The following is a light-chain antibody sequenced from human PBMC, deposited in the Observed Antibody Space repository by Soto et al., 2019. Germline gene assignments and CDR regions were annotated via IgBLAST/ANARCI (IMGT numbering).Light chain of an antibody. CDR2: DGS. Sequence: EIVLTQSPATLSLSPGERATLSCRASQGVSSYLAWYQQKPGQAPRLLIYDGSNRATGIPARFSGSGSGTDFTLTISSLEPEDFAVYYCQQRSNWPPVTFGQGTKLEIK. V-gene: IGKV3-11*01. CDR1: QGVSSY. CDR3: QQRSNWPPVT. J-gene: IGKJ1*01.